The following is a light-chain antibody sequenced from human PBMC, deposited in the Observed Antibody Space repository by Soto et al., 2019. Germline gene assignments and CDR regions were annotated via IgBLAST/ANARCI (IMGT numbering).Light chain of an antibody. CDR3: QQVKTYPRT. V-gene: IGKV1-9*01. J-gene: IGKJ4*02. CDR1: QAVPNN. Sequence: DIHLTQSPSFLSASVGDRVTITCRPSQAVPNNLASYQQKQGKPPKLLIYEESTLHSGVPSRFSGRKSGTQFTLTIDSLQPEDFATYYCQQVKTYPRTFGGGTKVEIK. CDR2: EES.